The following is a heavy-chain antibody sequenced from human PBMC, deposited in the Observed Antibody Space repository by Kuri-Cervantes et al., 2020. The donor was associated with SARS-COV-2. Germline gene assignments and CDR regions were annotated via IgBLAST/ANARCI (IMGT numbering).Heavy chain of an antibody. CDR2: ISGSGGST. J-gene: IGHJ5*02. CDR1: GFTFSSYA. CDR3: ARGGEDAVQETRNWFEP. V-gene: IGHV3-23*01. Sequence: GGSLRLSCAASGFTFSSYAMSWVRQAPGKGLEWVSAISGSGGSTYYADSVKGRFTISRDNSKNTLYLQMNSLRADDTAVYYCARGGEDAVQETRNWFEPWGQGTQVTVSS. D-gene: IGHD3-10*01.